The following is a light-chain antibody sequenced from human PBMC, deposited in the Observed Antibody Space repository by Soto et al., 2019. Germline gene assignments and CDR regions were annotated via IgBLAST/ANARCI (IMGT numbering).Light chain of an antibody. CDR3: QQYGSSLLTWT. J-gene: IGKJ1*01. CDR2: GAS. CDR1: QSVSSSY. Sequence: EIVLTQSPGTLSLSPGERATLSCRASQSVSSSYLAWYQQKPGQAPRLLIYGASSMATGIPDRFSGSGSGTDFTLTISRLEPEDFAVYYCQQYGSSLLTWTFGQGTKVEIK. V-gene: IGKV3-20*01.